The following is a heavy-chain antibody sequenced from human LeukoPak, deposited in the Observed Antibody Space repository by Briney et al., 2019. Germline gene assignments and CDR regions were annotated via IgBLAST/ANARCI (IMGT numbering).Heavy chain of an antibody. CDR3: ATRKLGNDY. Sequence: SETLSLTCTVSGGSISSSPYYWGWIRQPPGKGLEWIGSIYYSGSTYYNPSLKSRVTISADTSKNQFSLKLYSVTAADTAVYYCATRKLGNDYWGQGTLVTVSS. J-gene: IGHJ4*02. V-gene: IGHV4-39*07. CDR2: IYYSGST. D-gene: IGHD7-27*01. CDR1: GGSISSSPYY.